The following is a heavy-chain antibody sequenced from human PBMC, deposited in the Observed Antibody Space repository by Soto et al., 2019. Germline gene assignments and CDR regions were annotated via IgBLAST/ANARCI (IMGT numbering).Heavy chain of an antibody. V-gene: IGHV6-1*01. Sequence: SQTLSLTCAISGDSVSSNSAAWNWIRQSPSRGLEWLGRTYYRSKWYNDYAVSVKSRITINPDTSKNQFSLQLNSVTPEDTAVYYCARESSWYRVWRSISCSDLWDFDIWGQGTMVNVSS. D-gene: IGHD2-2*01. J-gene: IGHJ3*02. CDR2: TYYRSKWYN. CDR1: GDSVSSNSAA. CDR3: ARESSWYRVWRSISCSDLWDFDI.